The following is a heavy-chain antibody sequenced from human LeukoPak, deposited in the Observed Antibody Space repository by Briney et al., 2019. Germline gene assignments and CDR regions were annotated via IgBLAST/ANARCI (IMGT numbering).Heavy chain of an antibody. Sequence: GGSLRLSCAASGFTFGSYGMHWVRQAPGKGLEWVAFIRYDGSVKHYADSVKGRFTISRDNYKNTLYLQMNSLRPEDTTVYHCAKDRGSRNDILSGRPRASMDFDYWGQGSLVTVSS. CDR3: AKDRGSRNDILSGRPRASMDFDY. CDR1: GFTFGSYG. D-gene: IGHD3-9*01. J-gene: IGHJ4*02. V-gene: IGHV3-30*02. CDR2: IRYDGSVK.